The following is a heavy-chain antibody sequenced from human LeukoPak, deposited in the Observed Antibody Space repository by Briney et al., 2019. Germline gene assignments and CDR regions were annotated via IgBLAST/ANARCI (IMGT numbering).Heavy chain of an antibody. CDR2: INPSGGST. D-gene: IGHD2/OR15-2a*01. J-gene: IGHJ4*02. CDR3: ARGEYRRVIDY. V-gene: IGHV1-46*01. CDR1: GYTFTSYY. Sequence: ASVKVSCKASGYTFTSYYMHWVRQAPGQGLEWMGIINPSGGSTSYAQKFQGRVTTTRDMSTSTVYMELSSLRSEDTAVYYCARGEYRRVIDYWGQGTLVTVSS.